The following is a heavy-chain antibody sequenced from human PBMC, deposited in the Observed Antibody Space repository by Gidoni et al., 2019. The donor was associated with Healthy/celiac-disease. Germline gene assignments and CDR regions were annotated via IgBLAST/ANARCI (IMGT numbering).Heavy chain of an antibody. CDR1: GYTFTSYA. CDR3: ARTAGGVFDY. D-gene: IGHD6-13*01. V-gene: IGHV1-3*01. CDR2: INAGNGNT. J-gene: IGHJ4*02. Sequence: QVQLVQTGAEVKKPGASVKVSCKASGYTFTSYAMHWVRQAPGQRLEWMGGINAGNGNTKYSQTFQCRVTITRDTSASTAYMELSSLTSEDTAVYYCARTAGGVFDYWGQGTLVTVSS.